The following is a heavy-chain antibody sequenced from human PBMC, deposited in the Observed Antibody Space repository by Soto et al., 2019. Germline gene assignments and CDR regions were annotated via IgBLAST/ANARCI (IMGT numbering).Heavy chain of an antibody. CDR2: LGAADDP. CDR3: ARAYSGRLPRRADYYYAMDV. D-gene: IGHD2-15*01. Sequence: GGSLRLSCAASAFTLSAYDMHWVRQPNGKGLEWVSALGAADDPYYLGSVKGRFTISRENAKNSLYLQMSNLRAGDTAVYYCARAYSGRLPRRADYYYAMDVWGQGTTVTVSS. CDR1: AFTLSAYD. V-gene: IGHV3-13*05. J-gene: IGHJ6*02.